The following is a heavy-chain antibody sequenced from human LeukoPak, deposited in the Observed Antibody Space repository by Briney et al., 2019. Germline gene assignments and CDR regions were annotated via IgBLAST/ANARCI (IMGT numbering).Heavy chain of an antibody. D-gene: IGHD3-10*01. CDR2: IYYSGST. Sequence: PSETLSLTCTVSGGSISSSSYYWGWLRQPPGKGLEWIRSIYYSGSTYYNPSLKSRVTISVDTSKNQFSLKLSSVTAADTAVYYCARVTYYGSGSYYNDYYYYMDVWGKGTTVTVSS. CDR3: ARVTYYGSGSYYNDYYYYMDV. CDR1: GGSISSSSYY. J-gene: IGHJ6*03. V-gene: IGHV4-39*07.